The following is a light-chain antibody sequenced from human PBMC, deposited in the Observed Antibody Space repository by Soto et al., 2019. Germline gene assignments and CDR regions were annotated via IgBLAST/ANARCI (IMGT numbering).Light chain of an antibody. Sequence: QSALTHPPSASGSPGQSVSISCTGTSSDVGGYNYVSWYQQHPGKAPKLMIYEVTKRPSGVPDRFSGSKSGNTASLTVSGLQAEDEADYYCSSSAGSNSFYVFGTGTQLTVL. V-gene: IGLV2-8*01. CDR2: EVT. J-gene: IGLJ1*01. CDR1: SSDVGGYNY. CDR3: SSSAGSNSFYV.